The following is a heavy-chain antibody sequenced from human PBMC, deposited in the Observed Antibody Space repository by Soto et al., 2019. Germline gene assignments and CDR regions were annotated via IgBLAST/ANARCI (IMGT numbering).Heavy chain of an antibody. CDR3: AREKRGVDAFDI. CDR2: INAGNGNT. CDR1: GYTFTSYA. Sequence: ASVKVSCKASGYTFTSYAMHWVRQAPGQRLEWMGWINAGNGNTKYSQKFQGRVTITRDTSASTAYMELSSLRSEDTAVYYCAREKRGVDAFDIWGQGTMVTVSS. V-gene: IGHV1-3*01. J-gene: IGHJ3*02. D-gene: IGHD3-10*01.